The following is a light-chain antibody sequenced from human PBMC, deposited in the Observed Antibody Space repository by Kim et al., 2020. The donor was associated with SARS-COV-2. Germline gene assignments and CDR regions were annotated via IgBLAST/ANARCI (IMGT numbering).Light chain of an antibody. Sequence: DIVMTQSPDSLAVSLGKRATINCKSSQSVLYSSNNKNYLAWYQLRPGQPPKLLIYWASTRESGVPNRFSGSGSGTDFTLTISTLQAEDVAVYYCQQYYTTPWTFGQGTKVDIK. J-gene: IGKJ1*01. CDR3: QQYYTTPWT. V-gene: IGKV4-1*01. CDR1: QSVLYSSNNKNY. CDR2: WAS.